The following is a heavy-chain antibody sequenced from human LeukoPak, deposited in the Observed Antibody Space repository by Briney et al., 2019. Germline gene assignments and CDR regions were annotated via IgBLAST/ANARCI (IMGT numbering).Heavy chain of an antibody. CDR1: GFTFSRNA. CDR3: AKEDY. V-gene: IGHV3-23*01. J-gene: IGHJ4*02. Sequence: PGGSLRLSCAASGFTFSRNAMGWVRQAPGKGLECVSVISGSGGSTYYADSVKGRFTISRDNSKNTLYLQMNSLRAEDPAVYYCAKEDYWGQGTLVTVSS. CDR2: ISGSGGST.